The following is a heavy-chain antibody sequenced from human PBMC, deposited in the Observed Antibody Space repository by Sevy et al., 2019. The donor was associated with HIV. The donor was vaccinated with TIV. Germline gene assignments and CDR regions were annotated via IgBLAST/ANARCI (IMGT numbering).Heavy chain of an antibody. J-gene: IGHJ3*02. CDR2: IWYDGSKK. CDR1: GFIFSNYG. V-gene: IGHV3-33*06. D-gene: IGHD1-26*01. CDR3: AKEGLVGGKYVFDI. Sequence: GGSLRLSCAASGFIFSNYGMHWVRQAPGKGLEWVAVIWYDGSKKYYVDSVKGRFTISRDNSKNTLYLKMNSLRAEDTAVYYCAKEGLVGGKYVFDIWGQGTMVTVSS.